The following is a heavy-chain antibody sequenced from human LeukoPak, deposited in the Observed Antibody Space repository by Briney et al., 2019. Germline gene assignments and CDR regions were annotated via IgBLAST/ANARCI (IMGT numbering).Heavy chain of an antibody. Sequence: QPGGSLRLSCAASGFTFSSYWMHWVRQVPGKGLVWVSRINSDASSTNYADSVKGRLTISRDNAKNTLYLQMNSLRAEDTAVYYCTRVRGYDFDFWGQGTLVTVSS. J-gene: IGHJ4*02. CDR2: INSDASST. D-gene: IGHD5-12*01. V-gene: IGHV3-74*01. CDR3: TRVRGYDFDF. CDR1: GFTFSSYW.